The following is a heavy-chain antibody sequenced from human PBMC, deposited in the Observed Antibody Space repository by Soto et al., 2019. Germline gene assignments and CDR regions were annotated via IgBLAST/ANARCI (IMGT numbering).Heavy chain of an antibody. J-gene: IGHJ5*02. CDR3: ARDISRDCSGGSCYSRVFDP. D-gene: IGHD2-15*01. CDR1: GYTFTSYA. Sequence: ASVKVSCKASGYTFTSYAMHWVRQAPGQRLEWMGWINAGNGNTKYSQKFQGRVTITRDTSASTAYMELSSLRSEDTAVYYCARDISRDCSGGSCYSRVFDPWGQGTLVTVSS. CDR2: INAGNGNT. V-gene: IGHV1-3*01.